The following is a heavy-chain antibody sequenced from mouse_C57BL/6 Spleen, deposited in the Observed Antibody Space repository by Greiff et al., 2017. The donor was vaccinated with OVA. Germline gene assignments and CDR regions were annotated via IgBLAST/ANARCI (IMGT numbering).Heavy chain of an antibody. CDR1: GFTFSSYA. Sequence: EVQLQESGGGLVKPGGSLKLSCAASGFTFSSYAMSWVRQTPEKRLEWVATISDGGSYTYYPDNVKGRFTISRDNAKNNLYLQMSHLKSEDTAMYYCARQGDYDEGWFAYWGQGTLVTVSA. D-gene: IGHD2-4*01. CDR3: ARQGDYDEGWFAY. J-gene: IGHJ3*01. CDR2: ISDGGSYT. V-gene: IGHV5-4*01.